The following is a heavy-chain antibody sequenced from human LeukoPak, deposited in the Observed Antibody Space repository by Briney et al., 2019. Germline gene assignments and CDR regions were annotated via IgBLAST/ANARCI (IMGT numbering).Heavy chain of an antibody. J-gene: IGHJ6*04. CDR2: INHSGST. Sequence: PSETLCLTSAVYRGSFTAYNWSWIRQPPGKGLEWIGEINHSGSTNYNPSLKSRVTISVDTPKNQFSMKLSSVTDADTTVYYCAEGGFNRHVGVWGTGTTVTVFS. D-gene: IGHD1-26*01. CDR3: AEGGFNRHVGV. V-gene: IGHV4-34*01. CDR1: RGSFTAYN.